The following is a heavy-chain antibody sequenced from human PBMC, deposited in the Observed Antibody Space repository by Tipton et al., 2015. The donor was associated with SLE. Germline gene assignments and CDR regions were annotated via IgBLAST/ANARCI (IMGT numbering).Heavy chain of an antibody. CDR1: GGSISSYY. Sequence: LSLTCTVSGGSISSYYWSWIRQPPGKGLEWIGYIYNSGSTNYNPSLRSRVSISLDTSKNHLSLNLGSVTAADTAVYYCARHGGSGKYYRTLDYWGQGILVTVSS. CDR3: ARHGGSGKYYRTLDY. J-gene: IGHJ4*02. D-gene: IGHD3-10*01. CDR2: IYNSGST. V-gene: IGHV4-59*08.